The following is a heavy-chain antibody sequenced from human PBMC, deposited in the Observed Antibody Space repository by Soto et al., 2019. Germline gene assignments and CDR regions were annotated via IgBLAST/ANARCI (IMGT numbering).Heavy chain of an antibody. Sequence: ASVKVSCKASGYTFTSYDINWVRQATGQGLEWMGWMNHNSGNTGYAQKFQGRVTMTRNTSISTAYMELSSLRSEDTAVYYCARGSHLRNYGDLGYYYYMDVWGKGTTVTVSS. CDR3: ARGSHLRNYGDLGYYYYMDV. J-gene: IGHJ6*03. V-gene: IGHV1-8*01. CDR1: GYTFTSYD. CDR2: MNHNSGNT. D-gene: IGHD4-17*01.